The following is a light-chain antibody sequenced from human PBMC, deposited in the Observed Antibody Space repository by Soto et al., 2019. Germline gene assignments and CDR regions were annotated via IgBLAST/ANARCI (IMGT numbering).Light chain of an antibody. V-gene: IGLV1-40*01. CDR2: VNN. J-gene: IGLJ1*01. Sequence: SVLTQPPSVSGAPGQRVTISCTGTSSNIGAGYDVHWYQQLPGTAPKLLIYVNNNRPSGVPDRFSGSKSGTSASLAITGLQAEDEADYYCQSYDSSLSEVFGTGTKVTVL. CDR3: QSYDSSLSEV. CDR1: SSNIGAGYD.